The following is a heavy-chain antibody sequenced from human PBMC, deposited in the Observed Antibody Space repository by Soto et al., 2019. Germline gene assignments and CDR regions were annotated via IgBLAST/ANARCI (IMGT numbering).Heavy chain of an antibody. V-gene: IGHV1-69*01. J-gene: IGHJ4*02. Sequence: QVQLVQSGAEVKKPGSSVKVSCKASGGTSSSYAISWVRQAPGQGLEWMGWIIPIFGTANYAQKFQGRVTITADEATSTAYMELSSLRSEDTAVYYCARAQSGYYYDSSGYYYGYWGQGTLVTVSA. CDR3: ARAQSGYYYDSSGYYYGY. CDR2: IIPIFGTA. CDR1: GGTSSSYA. D-gene: IGHD3-22*01.